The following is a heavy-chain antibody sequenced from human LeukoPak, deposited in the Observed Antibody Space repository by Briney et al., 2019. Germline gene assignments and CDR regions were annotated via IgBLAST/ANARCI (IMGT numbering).Heavy chain of an antibody. CDR2: ISSSSSYI. V-gene: IGHV3-21*04. Sequence: PGGSLRLSCAASGFTFSSYSMNWVRQAPGKGLEWVSSISSSSSYIYYADSVKGRFTISRDNAKNSLYLQMNSLRAEDTAVYYCARDRSGYGALSYYGMDIWGQGTTVTVSS. CDR3: ARDRSGYGALSYYGMDI. J-gene: IGHJ6*02. CDR1: GFTFSSYS. D-gene: IGHD5-12*01.